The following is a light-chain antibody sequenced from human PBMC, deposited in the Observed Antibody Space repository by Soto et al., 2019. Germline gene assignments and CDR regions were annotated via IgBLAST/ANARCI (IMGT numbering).Light chain of an antibody. Sequence: EIVLSQSPATLSLTPGERATLSCRASQSVSSNLAWHQQKPGQAPRLLIYGASTRATGIPARFSGSGSGTEFTLTISSLQSEDFAVYFCQQYNNWPLTFGQGTKVDIK. V-gene: IGKV3-15*01. CDR3: QQYNNWPLT. CDR2: GAS. CDR1: QSVSSN. J-gene: IGKJ1*01.